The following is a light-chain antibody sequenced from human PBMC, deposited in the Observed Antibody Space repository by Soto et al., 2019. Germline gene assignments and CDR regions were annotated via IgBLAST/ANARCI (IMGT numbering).Light chain of an antibody. CDR2: GNS. CDR1: SSNIGAGYD. J-gene: IGLJ7*01. Sequence: QSVLTQPPSVTGAPGQRVTISCTGSSSNIGAGYDVHWYQQLPETAPKLLIYGNSNRPSGVPDRFSGSKSGTSASLAITGLQAEAEADYYCQSYDSSLRAVFGGGTQLTVL. V-gene: IGLV1-40*01. CDR3: QSYDSSLRAV.